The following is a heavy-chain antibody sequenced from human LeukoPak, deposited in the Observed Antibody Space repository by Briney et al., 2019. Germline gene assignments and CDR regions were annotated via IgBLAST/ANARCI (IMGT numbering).Heavy chain of an antibody. D-gene: IGHD4-23*01. Sequence: PSETLSLTCTVSGGSISSSSYYWLCIRQPPGEGLEGIGSIYYCGRTYYNPSLKSRVTISVDTSQNQFSLKLSSVTAAVRAVYYCASRHMTTVVTGGWYFDLWGRGTLVTVSS. CDR3: ASRHMTTVVTGGWYFDL. J-gene: IGHJ2*01. CDR2: IYYCGRT. CDR1: GGSISSSSYY. V-gene: IGHV4-39*01.